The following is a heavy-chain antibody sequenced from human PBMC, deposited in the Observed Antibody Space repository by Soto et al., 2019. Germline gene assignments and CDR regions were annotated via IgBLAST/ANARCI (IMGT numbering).Heavy chain of an antibody. CDR3: ARRGYSYRDFDY. CDR1: GYSFTSYW. J-gene: IGHJ4*02. CDR2: IDPSDSYT. V-gene: IGHV5-10-1*01. Sequence: GESLKISCKGSGYSFTSYWISWVRQMPGKGLEWMGRIDPSDSYTNYSPSFQGHVTISADKSISTAYLQWSSLKASDTAMYYCARRGYSYRDFDYWGQRTLVTVSS. D-gene: IGHD5-18*01.